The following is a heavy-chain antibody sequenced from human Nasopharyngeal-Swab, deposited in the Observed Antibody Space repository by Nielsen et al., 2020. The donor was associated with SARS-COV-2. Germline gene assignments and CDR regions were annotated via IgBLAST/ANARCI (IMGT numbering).Heavy chain of an antibody. Sequence: GGSLRLSCAASGFTFSSYSMNWVRQAPGKGLEWVSSISSSSSYIYYADSVKGRFTISRDNAKNSLYLQMNSLRAEDTAVYYCAGGSAAGPYYYYYGMDVWGQGTTATVSS. CDR3: AGGSAAGPYYYYYGMDV. CDR1: GFTFSSYS. D-gene: IGHD6-25*01. CDR2: ISSSSSYI. J-gene: IGHJ6*02. V-gene: IGHV3-21*01.